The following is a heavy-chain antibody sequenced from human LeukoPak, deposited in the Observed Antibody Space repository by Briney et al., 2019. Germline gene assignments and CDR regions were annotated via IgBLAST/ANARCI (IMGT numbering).Heavy chain of an antibody. D-gene: IGHD3-22*01. CDR1: GGSISSGDYY. Sequence: SETLSLTCTVSGGSISSGDYYWSWIRQPPGKGLEWIGYIYYSGSTYYNPSLKSRVTISVDMSKNQFSLKLSSVTAADTAAYFCATTPNFGSGYPRYFFDYWGQGILVTVSS. CDR3: ATTPNFGSGYPRYFFDY. J-gene: IGHJ4*02. CDR2: IYYSGST. V-gene: IGHV4-30-4*08.